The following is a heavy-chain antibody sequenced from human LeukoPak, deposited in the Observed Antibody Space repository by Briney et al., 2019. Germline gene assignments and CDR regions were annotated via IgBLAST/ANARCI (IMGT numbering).Heavy chain of an antibody. CDR3: ARVNAYVPGYFGMAV. CDR2: IYYSGST. V-gene: IGHV4-59*01. CDR1: GGSISRYY. J-gene: IGHJ6*02. Sequence: SETLSLTCTDPGGSISRYYWNWIRQPPGKGLEWIGYIYYSGSTNYNPSLKSRITISVDTTKNQFSLKLSSVTAADPAVYYCARVNAYVPGYFGMAVWGQGTTVTVSS. D-gene: IGHD3-16*01.